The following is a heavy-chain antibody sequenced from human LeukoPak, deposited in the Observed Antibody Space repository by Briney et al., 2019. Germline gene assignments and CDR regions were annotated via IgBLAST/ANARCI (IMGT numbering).Heavy chain of an antibody. J-gene: IGHJ4*02. V-gene: IGHV3-33*01. CDR3: ARGNYDSSASLDQ. CDR2: IWYDGSNK. Sequence: GGSLRLYCAASGFTFSSYGMHWVRQAPGKGLEWVAVIWYDGSNKYYADSVEGRFTTSRDNSKNTLYLQMNSLRAEDTAVYYCARGNYDSSASLDQWGQGTLVTVSS. CDR1: GFTFSSYG. D-gene: IGHD3-22*01.